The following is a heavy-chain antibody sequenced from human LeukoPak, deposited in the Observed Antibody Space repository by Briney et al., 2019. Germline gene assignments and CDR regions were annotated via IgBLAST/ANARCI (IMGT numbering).Heavy chain of an antibody. CDR2: VYYSAST. CDR1: GGSISSYY. D-gene: IGHD1-26*01. J-gene: IGHJ6*03. Sequence: SETLSLTCTVSGGSISSYYWSWIRQPPGKGLEWIGYVYYSASTNYNPSLKSRVTISVDTSKNQFSLKLSSVTAADTAVYYCARDSGGYLRYYYYYMDVWGKGTTVTVSS. CDR3: ARDSGGYLRYYYYYMDV. V-gene: IGHV4-59*01.